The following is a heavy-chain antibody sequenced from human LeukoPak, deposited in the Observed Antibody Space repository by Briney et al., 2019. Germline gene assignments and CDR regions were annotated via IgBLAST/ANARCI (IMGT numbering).Heavy chain of an antibody. D-gene: IGHD2-2*01. V-gene: IGHV4-39*01. CDR1: GGSISSSSYY. J-gene: IGHJ4*02. CDR3: ASDYCSSTSCYVRFLSY. Sequence: PSETLSLTCTVSGGSISSSSYYWGWIRQPPGKGLEWIGSIYYSGSTYYNPSLKSRVTISVDTSKNQFSLKLSSVTAADTAVYYCASDYCSSTSCYVRFLSYCGQGTLVTVSS. CDR2: IYYSGST.